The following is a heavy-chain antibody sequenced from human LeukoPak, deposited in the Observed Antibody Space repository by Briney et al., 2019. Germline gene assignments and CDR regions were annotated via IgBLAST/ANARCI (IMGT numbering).Heavy chain of an antibody. CDR1: GGSISSYY. Sequence: PSETLSLTCTVSGGSISSYYWSWLRQPPGKGLEWIGYIYSSGSTNYSPSLKSRVTISVDTSKKQFSLKLSSVTAADTAVYYCARDGGGYYRRDYYYYMDVWGKGTTVTVSS. D-gene: IGHD3-3*01. CDR3: ARDGGGYYRRDYYYYMDV. CDR2: IYSSGST. J-gene: IGHJ6*03. V-gene: IGHV4-59*01.